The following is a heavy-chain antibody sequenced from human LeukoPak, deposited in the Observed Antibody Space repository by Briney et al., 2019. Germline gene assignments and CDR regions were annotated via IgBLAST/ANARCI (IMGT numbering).Heavy chain of an antibody. CDR1: GGSISSYY. CDR2: IYYSGST. D-gene: IGHD6-13*01. Sequence: SETLSLTCTVSGGSISSYYWSWIRQPPGKGLEWIGYIYYSGSTNYNPSLKSRVTISVDTSKNQFSLKLSSVTAADTAVYYCARGLSSRLNYYYYYGMDVWGQGTTVTVSS. CDR3: ARGLSSRLNYYYYYGMDV. J-gene: IGHJ6*02. V-gene: IGHV4-59*01.